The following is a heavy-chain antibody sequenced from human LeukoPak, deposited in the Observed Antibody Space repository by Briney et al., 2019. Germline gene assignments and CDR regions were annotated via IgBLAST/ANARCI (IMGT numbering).Heavy chain of an antibody. CDR1: GGSFSGYY. Sequence: SETLSLTCVVYGGSFSGYYWSWIRQPPGKGLEWIGEINHSGSTNYNPSLKSRVTISVDTSKNQFSLKLSSVTAADTAVYYCARGWRYYDSSGYYRPWGQGTLVTVSS. CDR2: INHSGST. J-gene: IGHJ5*02. D-gene: IGHD3-22*01. CDR3: ARGWRYYDSSGYYRP. V-gene: IGHV4-34*01.